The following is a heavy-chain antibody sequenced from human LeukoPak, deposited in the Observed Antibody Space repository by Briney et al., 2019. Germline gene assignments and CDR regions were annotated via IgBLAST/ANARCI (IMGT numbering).Heavy chain of an antibody. Sequence: SETLSLTCTVSGYSISSGYYWGWIRQSPGKGLEWIVGTMYHGGTTYYNPSLNSRVTISVDTSKNQFSLRLSSVTAADTAVYYCARDAGHQLSRRNYYAMDVWGQGTTVTVSS. D-gene: IGHD2-2*01. V-gene: IGHV4-38-2*02. CDR2: MYHGGTT. CDR3: ARDAGHQLSRRNYYAMDV. CDR1: GYSISSGYY. J-gene: IGHJ6*02.